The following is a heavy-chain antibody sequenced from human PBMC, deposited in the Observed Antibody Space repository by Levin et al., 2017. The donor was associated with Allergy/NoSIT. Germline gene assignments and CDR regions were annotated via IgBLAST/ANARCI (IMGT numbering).Heavy chain of an antibody. Sequence: SSETLSLTCTVSGGSISTYSWNWIRQSPGKGLEWIGYILYSGSTNYNPSLESRVTISVDTSKNQFSLKLRFLTAADTAVYYCARRPVMARGVSEDNWFDSWGQGTLVTVSS. D-gene: IGHD3-10*01. CDR1: GGSISTYS. CDR3: ARRPVMARGVSEDNWFDS. CDR2: ILYSGST. V-gene: IGHV4-59*08. J-gene: IGHJ5*01.